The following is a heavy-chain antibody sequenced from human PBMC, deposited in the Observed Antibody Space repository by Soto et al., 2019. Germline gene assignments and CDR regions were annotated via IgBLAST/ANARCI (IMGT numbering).Heavy chain of an antibody. V-gene: IGHV4-59*01. Sequence: QVQLQESGPGLVKPSETLSLTCTVSGGSISSYYWSWIRQPPGKGLEWIGYIYYSGSTNYNPSLKSRVNISVDPSKNQFSLKLSSVTAADTAVDYCARDGASTGYSSSWLHHNNGFDPWGQGTLVTVSS. J-gene: IGHJ5*02. D-gene: IGHD6-13*01. CDR3: ARDGASTGYSSSWLHHNNGFDP. CDR2: IYYSGST. CDR1: GGSISSYY.